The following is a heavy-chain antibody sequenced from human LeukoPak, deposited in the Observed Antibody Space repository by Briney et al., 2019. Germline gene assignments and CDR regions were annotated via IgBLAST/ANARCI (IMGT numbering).Heavy chain of an antibody. CDR3: ARGGERWLQSPYLDY. D-gene: IGHD5-24*01. V-gene: IGHV4-34*01. J-gene: IGHJ4*02. CDR2: INHSGST. CDR1: GVSISSYY. Sequence: SEALSLTCTVSGVSISSYYWSWIRQPPGKGLEWIGEINHSGSTNYNPSLKSRVTISVDTSKNQFSLKLSSVTAADTAVYYCARGGERWLQSPYLDYWGQGTLVTVSS.